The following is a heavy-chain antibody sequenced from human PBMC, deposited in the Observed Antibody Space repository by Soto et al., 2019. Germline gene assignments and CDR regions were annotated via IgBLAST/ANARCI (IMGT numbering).Heavy chain of an antibody. Sequence: EVQLVESGGGLVQPGGSLRLSCAASGFTFSSYCMHWVRQAPGKGLVWVSRINSDGSSTSYADSVKGRFTISRDNAKNTLYLPMNSLRAEDTAVYYCARVVAAAGTGGMDVWGQGTTVTVSS. D-gene: IGHD6-13*01. CDR3: ARVVAAAGTGGMDV. J-gene: IGHJ6*02. V-gene: IGHV3-74*01. CDR2: INSDGSST. CDR1: GFTFSSYC.